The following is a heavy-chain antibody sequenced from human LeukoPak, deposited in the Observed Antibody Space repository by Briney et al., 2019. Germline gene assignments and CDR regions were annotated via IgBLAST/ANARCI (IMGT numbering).Heavy chain of an antibody. D-gene: IGHD5-18*01. CDR3: ARGYSYGYFNY. CDR2: IYTVGNT. CDR1: GFTVSSNY. Sequence: GGSLRLSCAASGFTVSSNYMSWVRQAPGRGLEWVSVIYTVGNTYYAESVKGRFTISRDNSKNTLYLQMNSLRAEDTAVYYCARGYSYGYFNYWGQGTLVTVSS. J-gene: IGHJ4*02. V-gene: IGHV3-53*01.